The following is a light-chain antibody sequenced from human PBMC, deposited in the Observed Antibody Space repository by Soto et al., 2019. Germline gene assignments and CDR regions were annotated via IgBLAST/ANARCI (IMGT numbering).Light chain of an antibody. CDR2: GAF. Sequence: IQLTQSPSSLSASIGDRVSITCRASQDLKTYLAWYQQKPGKAPKLLIYGAFTLQSGVPSRFNGSGSGTDFTLTISRLQPEDFATYYCQQLNNYPPFTFGPGTTVDLE. CDR1: QDLKTY. J-gene: IGKJ3*01. V-gene: IGKV1-9*01. CDR3: QQLNNYPPFT.